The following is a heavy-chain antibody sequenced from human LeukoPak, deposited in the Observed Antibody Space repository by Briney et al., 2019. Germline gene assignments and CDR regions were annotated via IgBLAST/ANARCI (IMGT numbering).Heavy chain of an antibody. V-gene: IGHV3-48*01. Sequence: GGSLRLSCAASGFTFSSYSMNWVRQAPGKGLEWVSYISSSSSTIYYADSVKGRFTISRDNAKNSLYLQMNGLRAEDTAVYYCARDNLVFGDYPYYFDYWGQGTLVTVSS. CDR1: GFTFSSYS. D-gene: IGHD4-17*01. CDR3: ARDNLVFGDYPYYFDY. J-gene: IGHJ4*02. CDR2: ISSSSSTI.